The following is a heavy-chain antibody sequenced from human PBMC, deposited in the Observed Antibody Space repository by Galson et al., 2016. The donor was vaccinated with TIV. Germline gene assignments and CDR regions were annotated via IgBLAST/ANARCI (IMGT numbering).Heavy chain of an antibody. J-gene: IGHJ6*03. CDR3: ARVQWSSSLVSYYYYLDV. Sequence: SETLSLTCGVYGGSVSGYYWGWFRQPPGKGLEWIGEINHFWSSNYNPSLKSRLTISIDTPKKQFSLSLRSVTAADTAVYYCARVQWSSSLVSYYYYLDVWGKGTTVIVSS. D-gene: IGHD6-6*01. CDR2: INHFWSS. V-gene: IGHV4-34*01. CDR1: GGSVSGYY.